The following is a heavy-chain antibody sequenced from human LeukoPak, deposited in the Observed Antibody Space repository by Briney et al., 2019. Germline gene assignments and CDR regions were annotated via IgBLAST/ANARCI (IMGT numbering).Heavy chain of an antibody. CDR3: ARGDSGSVY. J-gene: IGHJ4*02. V-gene: IGHV3-33*01. D-gene: IGHD1-26*01. CDR2: IWYDGSKK. CDR1: GFTFSNYA. Sequence: GRSLRLSCAASGFTFSNYAMHWVRQAPGKGLEWVAVIWYDGSKKDYADSVKGRFIISRDNSRNTLYLQMNSLRVEDTAVYYCARGDSGSVYWGQGTLVTVSS.